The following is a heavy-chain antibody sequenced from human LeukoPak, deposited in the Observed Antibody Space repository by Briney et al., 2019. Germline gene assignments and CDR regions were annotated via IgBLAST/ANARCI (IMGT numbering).Heavy chain of an antibody. D-gene: IGHD6-19*01. V-gene: IGHV3-23*01. CDR2: ISGSGGST. CDR3: AADSSGWYYFDY. CDR1: GFTFSSYA. J-gene: IGHJ4*02. Sequence: ARGSLRLSCAASGFTFSSYAMSWVRQAPGKGLEWVSAISGSGGSTYYADSVKGRFTISRDNSKNTLYLQMNSLRAEDTAVYYCAADSSGWYYFDYWGQGTLVTVSS.